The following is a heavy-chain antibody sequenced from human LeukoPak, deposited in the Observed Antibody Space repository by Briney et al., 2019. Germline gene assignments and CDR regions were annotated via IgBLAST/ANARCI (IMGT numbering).Heavy chain of an antibody. V-gene: IGHV3-23*01. Sequence: GGSLRLSCAASGFTFSSYAMSWVRQAPGKGLEWVSAISGSGGSTYYADSVKGRFTISRDNSKNTLYLQMNSLRAEDTAVHYCAKGVAVAGPPLYYFDYWGQGTLVTVSS. CDR3: AKGVAVAGPPLYYFDY. D-gene: IGHD6-19*01. CDR1: GFTFSSYA. J-gene: IGHJ4*02. CDR2: ISGSGGST.